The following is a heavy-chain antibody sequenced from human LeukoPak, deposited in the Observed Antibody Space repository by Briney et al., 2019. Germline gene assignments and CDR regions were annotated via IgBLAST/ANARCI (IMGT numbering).Heavy chain of an antibody. V-gene: IGHV4-59*01. D-gene: IGHD2-2*01. CDR2: IYYSGST. Sequence: PSETLSLTCTVSGGSISSYYWSWIRQPPGKGLEWIGYIYYSGSTNYNPPLKSRVTISVDTSKNQFSLNLSSVTAADTAVYYCARADIVVVPAAMGGGAFDIWGQGTMVTVSS. J-gene: IGHJ3*02. CDR3: ARADIVVVPAAMGGGAFDI. CDR1: GGSISSYY.